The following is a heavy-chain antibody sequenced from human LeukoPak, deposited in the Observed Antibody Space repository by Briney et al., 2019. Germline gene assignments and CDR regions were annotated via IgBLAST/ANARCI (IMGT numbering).Heavy chain of an antibody. J-gene: IGHJ5*02. Sequence: SETLSLTCTVSGGSVSSSTYYWGWIRQPPGKGLEWIASIYYSGNTYYNPSLKSRVTISVDTSRNQFSLKLSSVTAADTAVYYCARGYCSGGSCYGENWFDPWGQGRLVTVSS. CDR1: GGSVSSSTYY. CDR2: IYYSGNT. CDR3: ARGYCSGGSCYGENWFDP. D-gene: IGHD2-15*01. V-gene: IGHV4-39*01.